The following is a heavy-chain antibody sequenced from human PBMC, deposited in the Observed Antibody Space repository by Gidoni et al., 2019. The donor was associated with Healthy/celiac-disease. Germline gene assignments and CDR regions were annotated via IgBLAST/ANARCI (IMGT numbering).Heavy chain of an antibody. CDR3: ARDDYGDYGNYYYYYGMDV. V-gene: IGHV3-53*01. D-gene: IGHD4-17*01. CDR1: GFTVSSNH. Sequence: EVQLVESGGGLIQPGGSLRLPCAASGFTVSSNHMSWVRQAPGQGLEWVSVIYSGGSTYYADSVKGRFTISRDNSKNTLYLQMNSLRAEDTAVYYCARDDYGDYGNYYYYYGMDVWGQGTTVTVSS. J-gene: IGHJ6*02. CDR2: IYSGGST.